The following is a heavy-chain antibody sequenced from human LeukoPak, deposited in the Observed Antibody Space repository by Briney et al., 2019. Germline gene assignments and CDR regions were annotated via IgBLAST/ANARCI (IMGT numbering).Heavy chain of an antibody. J-gene: IGHJ5*02. D-gene: IGHD4-17*01. CDR2: IYYSGST. CDR3: VTQTRYGDPKWFDP. Sequence: SETLSLTCSVSGGPIVSVSYFWGWIRQPPGEGLEWIGSIYYSGSTYYNPSLKGRVTISVDTSRNQFSLKLSSVTAADTAMYYCVTQTRYGDPKWFDPWGQGTLVTVSS. CDR1: GGPIVSVSYF. V-gene: IGHV4-39*07.